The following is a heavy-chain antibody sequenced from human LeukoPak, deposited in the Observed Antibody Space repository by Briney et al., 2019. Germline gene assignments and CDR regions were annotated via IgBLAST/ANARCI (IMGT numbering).Heavy chain of an antibody. D-gene: IGHD5-24*01. CDR1: GFTFSSYA. J-gene: IGHJ6*02. CDR3: ARSRRDNYYYYYGMDV. V-gene: IGHV3-23*01. CDR2: ISGSGGST. Sequence: GGSLRLSCAASGFTFSSYAMSWVRQAPGKGLEWVSAISGSGGSTYYADSVKGRFTISRDNSKNTLYLQMNSLRAEDTAVYYCARSRRDNYYYYYGMDVWGQGTTVTVSS.